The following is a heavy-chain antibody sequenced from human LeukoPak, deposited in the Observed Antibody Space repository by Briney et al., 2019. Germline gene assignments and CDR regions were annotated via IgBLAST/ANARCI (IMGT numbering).Heavy chain of an antibody. CDR3: ARDGGSVELWLDY. CDR2: IIPIFGTA. V-gene: IGHV1-69*13. J-gene: IGHJ4*02. Sequence: GASVKLSCKASGGTFSSYAISWVRQAPGQGLEWMGGIIPIFGTANYAQKFQGRVTITADESTSTAYMELSSLRSEDTAVYYCARDGGSVELWLDYWGQGTLVTVSS. CDR1: GGTFSSYA. D-gene: IGHD5-18*01.